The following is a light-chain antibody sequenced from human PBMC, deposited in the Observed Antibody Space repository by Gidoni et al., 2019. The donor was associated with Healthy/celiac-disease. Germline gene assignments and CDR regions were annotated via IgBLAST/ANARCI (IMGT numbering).Light chain of an antibody. CDR2: GAS. Sequence: DIVLTQSPGTLSLSPGERATLSCRASQSVSSSYLAWYQQKPGQAPRLLIAGASSRATGIPDMFSGSGSGTDFTLTSSRLEPEDFAVYYCQQYGSSWTFGQGTKVEIK. CDR3: QQYGSSWT. V-gene: IGKV3-20*01. J-gene: IGKJ1*01. CDR1: QSVSSSY.